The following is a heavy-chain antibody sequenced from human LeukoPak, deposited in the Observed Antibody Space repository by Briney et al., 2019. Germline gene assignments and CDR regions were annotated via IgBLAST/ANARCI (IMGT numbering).Heavy chain of an antibody. Sequence: GESLKISCKGSGYRFTSYWISWVRQMPGKGLEWMGRIDPSDSYTNYSPSFQGHVTISADKSISTAYLQWSSLKASDTAMYYCARQGYGSGSYFDYWGQGTLVTVS. D-gene: IGHD3-10*01. CDR2: IDPSDSYT. J-gene: IGHJ4*02. V-gene: IGHV5-10-1*01. CDR1: GYRFTSYW. CDR3: ARQGYGSGSYFDY.